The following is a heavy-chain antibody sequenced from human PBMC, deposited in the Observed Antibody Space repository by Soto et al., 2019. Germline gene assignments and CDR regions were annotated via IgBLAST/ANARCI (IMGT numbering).Heavy chain of an antibody. D-gene: IGHD3-3*01. V-gene: IGHV5-51*04. J-gene: IGHJ4*02. CDR1: VYNFAGYW. Sequence: ALKSSCNGSVYNFAGYWIARVRQMPAKGLYLMEIIYPIDSDTSYRPSFQGQVTISADKPISSSYQQCSSLRASDTAMYYCARGGVSTRCFDYWGQGTTGTVSS. CDR3: ARGGVSTRCFDY. CDR2: IYPIDSDT.